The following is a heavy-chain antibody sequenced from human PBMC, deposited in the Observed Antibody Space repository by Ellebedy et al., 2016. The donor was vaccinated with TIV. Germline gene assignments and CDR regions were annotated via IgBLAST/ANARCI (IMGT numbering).Heavy chain of an antibody. CDR3: ARDAASGKTDY. Sequence: GESLKISCAASGFTFSSYAMHWVRQAPGKGLEWVAVISYDGSNKYYADSVKGRFTISRDNSKNTLYLQMNSLRADDTALYYCARDAASGKTDYWGQGTLVTVSS. D-gene: IGHD6-13*01. CDR1: GFTFSSYA. J-gene: IGHJ4*02. V-gene: IGHV3-30-3*01. CDR2: ISYDGSNK.